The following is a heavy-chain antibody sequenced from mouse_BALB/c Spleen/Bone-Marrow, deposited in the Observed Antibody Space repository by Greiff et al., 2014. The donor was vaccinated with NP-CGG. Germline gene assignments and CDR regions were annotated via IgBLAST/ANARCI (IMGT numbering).Heavy chain of an antibody. J-gene: IGHJ2*01. D-gene: IGHD2-3*01. CDR2: IDPSDSYT. V-gene: IGHV1-69*02. CDR3: AREGYDGYSDY. CDR1: GYTITNYW. Sequence: VKRQESGAELVKPGASVKLSCKASGYTITNYWMHWVKQRPGQGLEWIGEIDPSDSYTKYKQKFKGKATLTVDKSSSTAYMQLRSLTSEDAAVYYCAREGYDGYSDYWGQGTTLTVSS.